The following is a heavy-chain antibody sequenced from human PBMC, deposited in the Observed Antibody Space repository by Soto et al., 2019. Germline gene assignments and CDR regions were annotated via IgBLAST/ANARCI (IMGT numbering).Heavy chain of an antibody. V-gene: IGHV3-15*01. J-gene: IGHJ3*02. D-gene: IGHD4-17*01. CDR2: IKSKTDGGTT. CDR1: GFTFSNAW. Sequence: EVQLVESGGGLVKPGGSLRLSCAASGFTFSNAWMSWVRQAPGKGLEWVGRIKSKTDGGTTDYAAPVKGRFTISRDDSKNTLYLQMNSLKTEDTAVYYCTTDIYSDPGGPAFDIWGQGTMVTVSS. CDR3: TTDIYSDPGGPAFDI.